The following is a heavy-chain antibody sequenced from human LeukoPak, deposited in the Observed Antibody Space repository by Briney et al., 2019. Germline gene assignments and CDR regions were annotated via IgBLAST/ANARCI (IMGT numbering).Heavy chain of an antibody. CDR2: IIPILGIA. Sequence: GASVKVSCKASGGTFSSYAISWVRQAPGQGLEWMGRIIPILGIANYAQKFQGRVTITADKSTSTAYMELSSLRSEDTAVYYCARAAAKTVPYYYGMDVWGQGTTVTVSS. V-gene: IGHV1-69*04. J-gene: IGHJ6*02. CDR3: ARAAAKTVPYYYGMDV. CDR1: GGTFSSYA. D-gene: IGHD4-17*01.